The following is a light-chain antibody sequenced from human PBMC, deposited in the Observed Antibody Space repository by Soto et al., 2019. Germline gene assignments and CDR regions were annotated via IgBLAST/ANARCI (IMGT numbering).Light chain of an antibody. V-gene: IGKV3-20*01. CDR1: QSVSSSSY. J-gene: IGKJ4*01. CDR3: QQYGSSLT. CDR2: CAS. Sequence: EIVLTQSPGTLSLSPGERATLSCRASQSVSSSSYLAWYQQKPGQAPRLLTYCASSRATGIPDRFSGSGSGTAFTLTISRLEPEDFAVYYCQQYGSSLTFGGRTKVEIK.